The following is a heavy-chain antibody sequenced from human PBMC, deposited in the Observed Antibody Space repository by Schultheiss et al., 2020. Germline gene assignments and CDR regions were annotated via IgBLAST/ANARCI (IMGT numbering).Heavy chain of an antibody. J-gene: IGHJ5*02. D-gene: IGHD3-22*01. CDR3: AAYYYYDSSARWFDP. CDR2: IYYSGST. V-gene: IGHV4-61*01. CDR1: GGSVSSGSYY. Sequence: SETLTLTCTVSGGSVSSGSYYWSWIRQPPGKGLEWIGYIYYSGSTNYNPSLKSRVTISVDTSKNQFSLKLSSVTAADTAVYYCAAYYYYDSSARWFDPWGQGTRVTVAS.